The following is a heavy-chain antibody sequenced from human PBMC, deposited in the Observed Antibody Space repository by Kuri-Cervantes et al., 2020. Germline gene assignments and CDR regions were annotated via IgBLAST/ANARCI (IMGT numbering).Heavy chain of an antibody. CDR3: STEATNTVRPDYYYHYIDV. D-gene: IGHD4-11*01. J-gene: IGHJ6*03. CDR1: GFTFSGSA. V-gene: IGHV3-73*01. CDR2: IRSKADNYAT. Sequence: GGSLRLSCAASGFTFSGSAIHWVRLTSGKGLEWVGRIRSKADNYATTYAASVEGRVTISRDDSKNTAFLHMNSLKAEDMAVYYCSTEATNTVRPDYYYHYIDVWGKGTTVTVSS.